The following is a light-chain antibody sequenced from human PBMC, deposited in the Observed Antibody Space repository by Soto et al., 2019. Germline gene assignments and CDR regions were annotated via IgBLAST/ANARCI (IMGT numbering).Light chain of an antibody. CDR2: EVT. CDR3: SSYTSSSTPVV. J-gene: IGLJ2*01. Sequence: QSVLTQPASVSGSPGQSITISCTGTSSDVGGYNYVSWYQQHPGKAPKLMISEVTNRPSGVSKRFSGSKSGNTASLTISGLQADDEADYYCSSYTSSSTPVVFGGGTKVTV. V-gene: IGLV2-14*01. CDR1: SSDVGGYNY.